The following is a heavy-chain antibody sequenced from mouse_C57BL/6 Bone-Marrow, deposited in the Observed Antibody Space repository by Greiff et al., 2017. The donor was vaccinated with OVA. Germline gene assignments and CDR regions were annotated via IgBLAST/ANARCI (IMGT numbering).Heavy chain of an antibody. Sequence: EVQLQQSGPELVKPGASVKISCKASGYSFTGYYMNWVKQSPEKSLEWIGGINPSTGGTNYNQKFKAKATLTVDKSSSTAYMQLKSLTSEDSAVYYCARRGGVLRRYFDVWGTGTTVTVSS. CDR3: ARRGGVLRRYFDV. CDR1: GYSFTGYY. D-gene: IGHD1-1*01. J-gene: IGHJ1*03. CDR2: INPSTGGT. V-gene: IGHV1-42*01.